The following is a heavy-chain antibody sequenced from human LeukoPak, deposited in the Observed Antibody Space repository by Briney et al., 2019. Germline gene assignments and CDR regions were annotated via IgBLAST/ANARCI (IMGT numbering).Heavy chain of an antibody. D-gene: IGHD5-18*01. CDR3: AKSLISGFGYSYYYYAMDA. CDR2: IKKDGSEK. V-gene: IGHV3-7*03. Sequence: GGSLRLSCATSGFSFSSFWMSWVRQAPGKGLEWVANIKKDGSEKYYVDSVKGRFTISRDIAKNTLYLQMNSLRTEDTAIYYCAKSLISGFGYSYYYYAMDAWGQGTTVTVSS. CDR1: GFSFSSFW. J-gene: IGHJ6*02.